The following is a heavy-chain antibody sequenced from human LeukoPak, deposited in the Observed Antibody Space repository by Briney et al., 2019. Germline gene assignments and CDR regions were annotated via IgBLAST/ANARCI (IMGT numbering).Heavy chain of an antibody. Sequence: GGSLRLSCAASGFTYSSYSMNWVREAPGKGLEWVSSISSSSSYIYYADSVKGRFTISRDNAKNSLYLQMNSLRAEDTAVYYCARSEYYSNYGWFDPWGQGTLVTVSS. CDR3: ARSEYYSNYGWFDP. CDR2: ISSSSSYI. J-gene: IGHJ5*02. D-gene: IGHD4-11*01. CDR1: GFTYSSYS. V-gene: IGHV3-21*01.